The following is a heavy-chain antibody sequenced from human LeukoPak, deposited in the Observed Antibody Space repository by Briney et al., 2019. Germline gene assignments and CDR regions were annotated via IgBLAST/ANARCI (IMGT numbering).Heavy chain of an antibody. V-gene: IGHV1-2*02. CDR2: INPNSGGT. J-gene: IGHJ5*02. Sequence: ASVKVSCKASGYTFTGYYMHWVRQAPGQGLEWMGWINPNSGGTNYAQKFQGRVTMTRDTSISTAYMELSRLRSDDTAVYYCARDPVLLWFGGGHTPFDPWGQGTLVTVSS. CDR1: GYTFTGYY. D-gene: IGHD3-10*01. CDR3: ARDPVLLWFGGGHTPFDP.